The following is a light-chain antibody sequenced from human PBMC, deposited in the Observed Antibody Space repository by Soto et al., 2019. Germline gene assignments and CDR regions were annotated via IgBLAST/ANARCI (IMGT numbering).Light chain of an antibody. CDR1: SGYSTYA. CDR3: QSLGHGIQV. V-gene: IGLV4-69*01. Sequence: QAVVTQSPSASASLGASVKLTCTLSSGYSTYAIAWHQQQSEKGPRFLMKINYDGTHSKGDGFFDRFSGSSSGAERHLTISSIQSDDEADYYCQSLGHGIQVFGGGTKLTVL. CDR2: INYDGTH. J-gene: IGLJ3*02.